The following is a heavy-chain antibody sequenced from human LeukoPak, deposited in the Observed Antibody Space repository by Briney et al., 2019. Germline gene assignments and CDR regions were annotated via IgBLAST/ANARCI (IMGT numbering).Heavy chain of an antibody. V-gene: IGHV3-66*01. Sequence: GGSLRLSCVVSGFTVSINYMSWVRQAPGKGLEWVSMFYSGGSTFYADSVKGRFTIARDSSKNTLYLQMNSLRAEDTAVYYCVTYQLLLYGFDYWGQGTLVTVSS. CDR2: FYSGGST. CDR3: VTYQLLLYGFDY. J-gene: IGHJ4*02. D-gene: IGHD2-2*01. CDR1: GFTVSINY.